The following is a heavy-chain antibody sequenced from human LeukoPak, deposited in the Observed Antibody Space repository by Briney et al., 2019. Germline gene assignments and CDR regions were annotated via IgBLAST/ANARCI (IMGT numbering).Heavy chain of an antibody. CDR1: GFTFRNAW. D-gene: IGHD3-22*01. J-gene: IGHJ4*02. V-gene: IGHV3-15*01. CDR2: IKRKKDGGTT. Sequence: GGCLRLSCAAPGFTFRNAWMSWGRQAPGKGVEWVGGIKRKKDGGTTDYAAPVKGRFTISRDDSKNTLYLQMNSLKTEDTAVYYCTTNPPLYYDSSGYLFDYWGQGTLVTVSS. CDR3: TTNPPLYYDSSGYLFDY.